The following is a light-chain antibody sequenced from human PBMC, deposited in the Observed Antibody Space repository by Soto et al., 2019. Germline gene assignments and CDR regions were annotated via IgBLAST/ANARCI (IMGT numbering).Light chain of an antibody. CDR3: SSYTSSSTYV. J-gene: IGLJ1*01. CDR2: DVN. CDR1: SSDVGNSNG. V-gene: IGLV2-18*02. Sequence: QSALTQPPSVSGSPGQSVAISCTGTSSDVGNSNGVSWYHQPPGTAPKLMIYDVNSRPSGVPDRFSGSKSGNTASLTISGLQAEDEGDYYCSSYTSSSTYVFGTGTKLTVL.